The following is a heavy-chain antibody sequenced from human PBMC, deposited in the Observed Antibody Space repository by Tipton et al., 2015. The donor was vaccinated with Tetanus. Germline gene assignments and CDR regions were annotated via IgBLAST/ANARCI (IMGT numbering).Heavy chain of an antibody. Sequence: TLSLTCAVSGASFSGSYWSWVRQSPGKGLEWVGEIRPGGSPYYNPALKSRVTISVDKAKNQFSLKLTSVTAADTAVYYCARATEHDIMTGYDNWGPGTQVTASS. D-gene: IGHD3-9*01. V-gene: IGHV4-34*01. CDR2: IRPGGSP. CDR3: ARATEHDIMTGYDN. CDR1: GASFSGSY. J-gene: IGHJ4*02.